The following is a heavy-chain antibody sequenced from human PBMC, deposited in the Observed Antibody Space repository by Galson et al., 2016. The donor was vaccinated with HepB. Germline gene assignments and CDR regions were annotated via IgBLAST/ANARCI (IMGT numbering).Heavy chain of an antibody. D-gene: IGHD3-9*01. Sequence: QSGAEVKGPGESLTISCQTSGYIFTAYWVAWVRQMPGKGPEWMGSIYPSNSETKYSPSFQGQVTISADKSIRTSSLQCSSLKASDTANYYCARQPHYDLLTGYLFDTWGQGTLVTVSA. V-gene: IGHV5-51*01. CDR3: ARQPHYDLLTGYLFDT. CDR2: IYPSNSET. CDR1: GYIFTAYW. J-gene: IGHJ5*02.